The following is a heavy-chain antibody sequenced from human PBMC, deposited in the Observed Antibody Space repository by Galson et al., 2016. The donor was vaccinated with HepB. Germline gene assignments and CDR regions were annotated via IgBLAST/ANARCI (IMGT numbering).Heavy chain of an antibody. CDR3: ARRGSVDGTLDY. Sequence: PALVKPTQTLTLTCTFSGFSFSTSEVGVGWVRQPPGKALQWLALIYWDDDKRYSPSLKRRLIITKDTSKNQVVLTMTNMDPRDTGTYYCARRGSVDGTLDYWGQGTLVTVSS. CDR1: GFSFSTSEVG. J-gene: IGHJ4*02. CDR2: IYWDDDK. D-gene: IGHD1-26*01. V-gene: IGHV2-5*02.